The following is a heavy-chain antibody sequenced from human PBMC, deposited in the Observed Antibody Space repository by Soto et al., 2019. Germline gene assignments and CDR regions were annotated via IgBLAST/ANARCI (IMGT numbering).Heavy chain of an antibody. V-gene: IGHV3-30*03. Sequence: PGESLKISCEVSGCTFSAYGMHWVRQAPGKGLEWVAAISHDGTNKNYGDSVKGRFTISRDNSKNTLYLQMGSLRAEDMAVYYCARGPGYYFDYWGQGTLVTVSS. J-gene: IGHJ4*02. CDR2: ISHDGTNK. CDR3: ARGPGYYFDY. CDR1: GCTFSAYG.